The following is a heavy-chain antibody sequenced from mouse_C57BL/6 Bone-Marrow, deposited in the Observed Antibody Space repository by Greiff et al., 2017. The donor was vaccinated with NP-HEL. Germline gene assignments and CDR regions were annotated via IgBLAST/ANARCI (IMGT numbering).Heavy chain of an antibody. V-gene: IGHV1-69*01. CDR3: GRSGIDPDWFAY. CDR2: IDPSDSYT. CDR1: GYTFTSYW. D-gene: IGHD3-1*01. Sequence: QVQLQQPGAELVMPGASVKLSCKASGYTFTSYWMHWVKQRPGQGLEWIGEIDPSDSYTNYNQKFKGKATLTVDKSSSTAYMQLSSLTSEDSAVYCCGRSGIDPDWFAYWGQGTLVTVSA. J-gene: IGHJ3*01.